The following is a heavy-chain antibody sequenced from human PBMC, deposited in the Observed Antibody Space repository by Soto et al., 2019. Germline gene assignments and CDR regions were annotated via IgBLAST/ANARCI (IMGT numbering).Heavy chain of an antibody. CDR3: ARERLGYGSGSYYYYGMDV. J-gene: IGHJ6*02. D-gene: IGHD3-10*01. CDR1: GGSISSGDYY. V-gene: IGHV4-30-4*01. CDR2: IYYSGST. Sequence: QVQLQESGPGLVKPSQTLSLTCTVSGGSISSGDYYWSWIRQPPGKGLEWIGYIYYSGSTYYNPSLKSRVTISVDTSKNQFSLKLSSVTAADTTVYYCARERLGYGSGSYYYYGMDVWGQGTTVTVSS.